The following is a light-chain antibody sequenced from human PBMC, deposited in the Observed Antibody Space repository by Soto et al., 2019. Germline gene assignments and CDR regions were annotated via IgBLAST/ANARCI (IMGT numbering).Light chain of an antibody. CDR1: RNDIGAYEF. V-gene: IGLV2-8*01. J-gene: IGLJ1*01. CDR2: EVV. Sequence: QSAQTQPPSASGSPGQSVTISCTGTRNDIGAYEFVSWYQHHPGKAPKLIIYEVVQRPSGVPDRFSGSKSGNTASLTVSGLQAADEADYYCKSYAGSNTYVFGTGTKVTVL. CDR3: KSYAGSNTYV.